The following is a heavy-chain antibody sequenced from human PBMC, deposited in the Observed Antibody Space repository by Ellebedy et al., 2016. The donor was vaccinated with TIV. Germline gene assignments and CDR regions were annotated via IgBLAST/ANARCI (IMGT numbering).Heavy chain of an antibody. CDR2: ISVTPSDI. Sequence: GGSLRLSXTASGFTFSDYYMTWIRQAPGKGLEWVAQISVTPSDIYYAESVKGRFTVSRDNARNSVFLQMNSLRAEDTAVYYCARGPPIAARTSWFDPWGQGTLVTVSS. J-gene: IGHJ5*02. CDR1: GFTFSDYY. D-gene: IGHD6-13*01. CDR3: ARGPPIAARTSWFDP. V-gene: IGHV3-11*04.